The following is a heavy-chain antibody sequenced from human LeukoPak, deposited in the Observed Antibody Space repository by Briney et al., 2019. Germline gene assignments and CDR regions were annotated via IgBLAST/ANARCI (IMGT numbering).Heavy chain of an antibody. D-gene: IGHD2-2*03. CDR3: AWLLAGAFDM. CDR1: GFIFSNYW. V-gene: IGHV3-7*01. CDR2: INRDGSDK. J-gene: IGHJ3*02. Sequence: GGSLRLSCAASGFIFSNYWMCWVRHAPGKGLEWVATINRDGSDKYYVDSVKGRFTTSRDNAKSSLYLQMNSLRAEDTAVYYCAWLLAGAFDMWGQGTMVTVS.